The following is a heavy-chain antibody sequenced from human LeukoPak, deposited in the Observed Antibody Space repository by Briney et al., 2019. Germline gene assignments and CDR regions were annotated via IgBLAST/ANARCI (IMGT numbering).Heavy chain of an antibody. Sequence: SETLSLTCTVSGGSISSSSYYWGWIRQPPGKGLEWIGSIYYSGSTYYNPSLKSRVTISVDTSKNQFSLKLSSVTAADTAVYYCARAARLCSLCPWGQGTLVTVSS. CDR2: IYYSGST. CDR1: GGSISSSSYY. J-gene: IGHJ5*02. V-gene: IGHV4-39*07. D-gene: IGHD2-15*01. CDR3: ARAARLCSLCP.